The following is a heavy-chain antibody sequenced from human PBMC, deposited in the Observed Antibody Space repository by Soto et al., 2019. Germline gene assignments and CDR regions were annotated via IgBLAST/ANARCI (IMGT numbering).Heavy chain of an antibody. CDR2: ISSSSSTI. Sequence: GGSLRLSCAASGFTFSSYSMNWVRQAPGKGLEWVSYISSSSSTIYYADSVKGRFTISRDNAKNSLYLQMNSLRVEDTAVYYCARVGLGYYDSSGYYRYYYYGMDVWGQGTTVTVSS. CDR1: GFTFSSYS. J-gene: IGHJ6*02. CDR3: ARVGLGYYDSSGYYRYYYYGMDV. V-gene: IGHV3-48*01. D-gene: IGHD3-22*01.